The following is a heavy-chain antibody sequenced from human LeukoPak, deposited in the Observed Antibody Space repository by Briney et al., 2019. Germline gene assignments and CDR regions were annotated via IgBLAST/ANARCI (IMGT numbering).Heavy chain of an antibody. V-gene: IGHV3-30-3*01. D-gene: IGHD5-24*01. CDR1: GFTFSSYA. Sequence: GRSLRLSCAASGFTFSSYAMHWVRRAPGKGLEWVAVISYDGSNKYYADSVKGRFTISRDNSKNTLYLQMNSLRAEDTAVYYCARDQGWLQLVFDYWGQGTLVTVSS. CDR3: ARDQGWLQLVFDY. CDR2: ISYDGSNK. J-gene: IGHJ4*02.